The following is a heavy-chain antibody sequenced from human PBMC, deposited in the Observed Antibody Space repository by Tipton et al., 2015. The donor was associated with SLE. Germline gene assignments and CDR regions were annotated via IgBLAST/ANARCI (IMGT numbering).Heavy chain of an antibody. V-gene: IGHV4-34*01. CDR2: ITLGGAT. CDR3: TMRRPQVWSFDY. J-gene: IGHJ4*02. D-gene: IGHD2-8*01. CDR1: GWSLREYQ. Sequence: LSLTCAVYGWSLREYQWSWVRQPPGKGPEWIGGITLGGATDYNPSLKSRVAISVDTSKNHFSLRLTSLTAADTAVYYCTMRRPQVWSFDYWGQGNLLTVSS.